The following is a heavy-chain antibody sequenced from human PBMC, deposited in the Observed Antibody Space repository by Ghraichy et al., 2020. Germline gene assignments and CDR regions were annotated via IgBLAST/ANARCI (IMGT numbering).Heavy chain of an antibody. J-gene: IGHJ3*02. CDR3: ARDGSVRFHSSWPPTFDAFDI. CDR2: ISYDGSNK. CDR1: GFTFSSYA. D-gene: IGHD6-13*01. Sequence: GGSLRLSCAASGFTFSSYAMHWVRQAPGKGLEWVAVISYDGSNKYYADSVKGRFTISRDNSKNTLYLQMNSLRAEDTAVYYCARDGSVRFHSSWPPTFDAFDIWGQGTMVTVSS. V-gene: IGHV3-30*04.